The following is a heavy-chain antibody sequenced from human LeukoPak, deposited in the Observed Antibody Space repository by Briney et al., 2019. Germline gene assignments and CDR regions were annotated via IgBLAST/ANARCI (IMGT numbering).Heavy chain of an antibody. CDR3: AKDFGSYCSGGSCYATGFDY. CDR1: GFTFSSYG. D-gene: IGHD2-15*01. CDR2: ISYDGSNK. Sequence: GGSLRLSCAASGFTFSSYGMHWVRQAPGKGLEWVAVISYDGSNKCYADSVKGRFTISRDNSKNTLYLQMNSLRAEDTAVYYCAKDFGSYCSGGSCYATGFDYWGQGTLVTVSS. J-gene: IGHJ4*02. V-gene: IGHV3-30*18.